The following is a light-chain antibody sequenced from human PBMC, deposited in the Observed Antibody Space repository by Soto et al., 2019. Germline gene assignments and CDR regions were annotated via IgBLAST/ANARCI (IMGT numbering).Light chain of an antibody. CDR1: QSVSSSY. CDR3: QQYGSSPET. Sequence: EIGLTQSPGTLSLSPAERATLSCRSSQSVSSSYLAWYQQKPGQAPRLLIYDASSRATGIPDRFSGSGSGTDFTLTISRLEPEDFAVYYCQQYGSSPETFGQGTKVEIK. V-gene: IGKV3-20*01. CDR2: DAS. J-gene: IGKJ1*01.